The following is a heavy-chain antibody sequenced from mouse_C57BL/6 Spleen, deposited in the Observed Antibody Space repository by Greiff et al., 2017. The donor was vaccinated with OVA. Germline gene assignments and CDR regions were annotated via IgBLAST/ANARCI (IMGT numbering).Heavy chain of an antibody. J-gene: IGHJ3*01. CDR3: ASSGTSWFAY. D-gene: IGHD4-1*01. CDR2: IDPEDGAT. V-gene: IGHV14-2*01. Sequence: EVQLQQSGAELVKPGASVKLSCTASGFNIKDYYMHWVKQRTEQGLEWIGRIDPEDGATKYAPKFQGKATITADTSSNTAYLQISSRTSEDTAVYYWASSGTSWFAYWGQGTLVTVSA. CDR1: GFNIKDYY.